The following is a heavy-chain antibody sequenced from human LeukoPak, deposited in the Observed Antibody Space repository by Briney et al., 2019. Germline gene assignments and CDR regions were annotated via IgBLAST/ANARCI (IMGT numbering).Heavy chain of an antibody. CDR1: GFTFSSYA. CDR3: TTDRGYCSSTSCSFFGSWRGWPSTTVTSFDY. Sequence: GGSLRLSCAASGFTFSSYAMSWVRQAPGKGLEWVGRIESKTDGGTTDYAAPVKGRFTISRDDSKNTLYLQMNSLKTEDTAVYYCTTDRGYCSSTSCSFFGSWRGWPSTTVTSFDYWGQGTLVTVSS. D-gene: IGHD2-2*01. CDR2: IESKTDGGTT. J-gene: IGHJ4*02. V-gene: IGHV3-15*04.